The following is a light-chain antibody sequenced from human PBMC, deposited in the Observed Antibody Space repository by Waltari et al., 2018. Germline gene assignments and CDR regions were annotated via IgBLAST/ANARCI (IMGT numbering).Light chain of an antibody. CDR2: YVT. J-gene: IGLJ2*01. CDR3: SAYISRSISYVI. V-gene: IGLV2-14*03. CDR1: SSDISAYNF. Sequence: QPALTQPASMSGSPGQSVTISCTGTSSDISAYNFVSLYQQHPGKGPKLIIYYVTNRASGVSNRFSGSKSGNRASLTISGLQAEDEADYYCSAYISRSISYVIFGGGTKLTVL.